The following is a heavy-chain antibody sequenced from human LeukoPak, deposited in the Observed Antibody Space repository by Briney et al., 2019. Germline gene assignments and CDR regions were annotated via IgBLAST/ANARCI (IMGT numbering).Heavy chain of an antibody. J-gene: IGHJ3*02. CDR2: ISWNSGSI. Sequence: GGSLRLSCAASGFTFDDYAMHWVRQAPGKGLEWVSGISWNSGSIGYADSVKGRFTISRDNAKNSLYLQMNSLRAEDTALYYCAKAFPARLMRDAFDIWGQGTMVTVSS. D-gene: IGHD3-3*02. V-gene: IGHV3-9*01. CDR3: AKAFPARLMRDAFDI. CDR1: GFTFDDYA.